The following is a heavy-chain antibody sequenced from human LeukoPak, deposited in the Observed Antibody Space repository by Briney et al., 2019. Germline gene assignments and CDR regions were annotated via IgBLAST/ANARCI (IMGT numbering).Heavy chain of an antibody. Sequence: EASVKVTCKASGYTFTSYAMNWVRQAPGQGLEWMGWINTNTGNPTYAQGFTGRFVFSLDTSVSTAYLQISSLKASDTAMYYCARILWFGEYWFDPWGQGTLVTVSS. CDR3: ARILWFGEYWFDP. V-gene: IGHV7-4-1*02. D-gene: IGHD3-10*01. CDR2: INTNTGNP. CDR1: GYTFTSYA. J-gene: IGHJ5*02.